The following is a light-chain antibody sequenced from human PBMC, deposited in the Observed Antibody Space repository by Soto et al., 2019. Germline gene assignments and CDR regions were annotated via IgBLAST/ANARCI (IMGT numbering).Light chain of an antibody. CDR3: QQYGGSST. V-gene: IGKV3-20*01. CDR1: QSVSSSD. J-gene: IGKJ1*01. CDR2: GAS. Sequence: EIVLTQSPGTLYLSPGESATLSCRASQSVSSSDLAWYQQKPGQAPRLLIYGASTRATGIPDRFSGSGSGTDFTLTISRLEPEDFAVYYCQQYGGSSTFGQGTKVDIK.